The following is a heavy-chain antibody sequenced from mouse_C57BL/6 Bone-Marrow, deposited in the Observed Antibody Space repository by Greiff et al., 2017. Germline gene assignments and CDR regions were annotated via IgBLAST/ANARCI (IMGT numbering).Heavy chain of an antibody. D-gene: IGHD2-5*01. V-gene: IGHV1-81*01. CDR1: GYTFTSYG. CDR2: IYPRSGNT. J-gene: IGHJ2*01. CDR3: ARKTYYSNYVNGFDY. Sequence: VQLQQSGAELARPGASVKLSCKASGYTFTSYGISWVKQRTGQGLEWIGEIYPRSGNTYYNEKFKGKATLTADKSSSTAYMELRSLTSEDSAVYFCARKTYYSNYVNGFDYWGQGTTLTVSS.